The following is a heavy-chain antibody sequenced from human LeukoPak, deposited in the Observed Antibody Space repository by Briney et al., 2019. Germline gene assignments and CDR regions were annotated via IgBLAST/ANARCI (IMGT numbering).Heavy chain of an antibody. CDR2: IYNSGST. V-gene: IGHV4-59*01. Sequence: SGTLSLTCTVSGGSISSYYWSWIRQPPGRGLEWIGYIYNSGSTNYNPSLKSRVTKSVDPYKNQFSLKLSSVTAAHTAVYYCARDRVTYYYGSGSYYNAPYGMDAWGQGTTVTVSS. D-gene: IGHD3-10*01. J-gene: IGHJ6*02. CDR1: GGSISSYY. CDR3: ARDRVTYYYGSGSYYNAPYGMDA.